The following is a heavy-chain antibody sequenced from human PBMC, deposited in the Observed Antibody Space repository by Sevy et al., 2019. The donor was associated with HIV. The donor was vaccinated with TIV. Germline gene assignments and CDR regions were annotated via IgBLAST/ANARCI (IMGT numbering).Heavy chain of an antibody. CDR2: ISGSGGST. D-gene: IGHD2-15*01. CDR3: AKVLLFDAFDI. CDR1: GFTFSSYG. V-gene: IGHV3-23*01. J-gene: IGHJ3*02. Sequence: GGSLRLSCVVSGFTFSSYGMRWVRQAPGKGLEWVSAISGSGGSTSYADSVKGRFTISRDNSKNTLYLQMNSLRAEDTAVYYCAKVLLFDAFDIWGQGTMVTVS.